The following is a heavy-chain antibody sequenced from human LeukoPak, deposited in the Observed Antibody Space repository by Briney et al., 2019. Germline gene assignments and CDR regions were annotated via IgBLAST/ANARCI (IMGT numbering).Heavy chain of an antibody. V-gene: IGHV3-23*01. CDR1: GFTFSSYA. CDR2: ISGSGGST. Sequence: GGSLRLSCVASGFTFSSYAMSWVRQAPGKGLEWVSGISGSGGSTYYADSVKGRFTISRDNSKNTLFLQMNSLRAEDTAVYYCAKETYSSGWYPYFDYWGQGTLVTVSS. J-gene: IGHJ4*02. D-gene: IGHD6-19*01. CDR3: AKETYSSGWYPYFDY.